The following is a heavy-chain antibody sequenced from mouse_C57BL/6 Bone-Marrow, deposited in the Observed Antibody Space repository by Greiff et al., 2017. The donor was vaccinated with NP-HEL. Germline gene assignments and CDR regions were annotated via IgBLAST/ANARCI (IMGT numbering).Heavy chain of an antibody. CDR2: IDPSDSYT. CDR3: ARDGSSYYYAMDY. J-gene: IGHJ4*01. V-gene: IGHV1-69*01. Sequence: QVQLQQPGAELVMPGASVKLSCKASVYTFTSYWMHWVKQRPGQGLEWIGEIDPSDSYTNYNQKFKGKSTLTVDKSSSTAYMQLSSLTSEDSAVYYCARDGSSYYYAMDYWGQGTSVTVSS. D-gene: IGHD1-1*01. CDR1: VYTFTSYW.